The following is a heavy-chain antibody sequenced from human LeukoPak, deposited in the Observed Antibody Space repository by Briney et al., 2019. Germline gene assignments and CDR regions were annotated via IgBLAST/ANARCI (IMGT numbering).Heavy chain of an antibody. CDR3: AREVGVDTAMVTYYFDY. J-gene: IGHJ4*02. CDR1: GGSISSYY. CDR2: IYYSGST. V-gene: IGHV4-59*01. D-gene: IGHD5-18*01. Sequence: KPSETLSLTCTVSGGSISSYYWSWIRQPPGKGLEWIGYIYYSGSTNYNPSLKSRVTISVDTSKNQFSLKLSSVTAADTAVYYCAREVGVDTAMVTYYFDYWGQGTLVTVSS.